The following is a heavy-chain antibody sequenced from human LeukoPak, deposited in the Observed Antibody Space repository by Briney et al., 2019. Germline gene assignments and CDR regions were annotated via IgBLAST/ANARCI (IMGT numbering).Heavy chain of an antibody. CDR3: ARGRGYSGYDSFDY. V-gene: IGHV3-21*01. CDR2: ISSSSSYI. D-gene: IGHD5-12*01. Sequence: GGSLRLSCAASGFTFSSYAMSWVRQAPGKGLEWVSSISSSSSYIYYADSVKGRFTISRDNAKNSLYLQMNSLRAEDTAVYYCARGRGYSGYDSFDYWGQGTLVTVSS. CDR1: GFTFSSYA. J-gene: IGHJ4*02.